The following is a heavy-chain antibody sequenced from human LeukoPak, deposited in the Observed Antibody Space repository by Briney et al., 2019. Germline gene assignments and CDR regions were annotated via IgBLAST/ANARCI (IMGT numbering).Heavy chain of an antibody. CDR2: IWYDGSNK. Sequence: KSGGSLRLSCAASGFTFSSYGMHWVRQAPGKGLEWVAVIWYDGSNKYYADSVKGRFTISRDNSKNTLYLQMNSLRAEDTAVYYCANENYFGSGSYPDYWGQGTLATVSS. D-gene: IGHD3-10*01. V-gene: IGHV3-33*06. CDR1: GFTFSSYG. J-gene: IGHJ4*02. CDR3: ANENYFGSGSYPDY.